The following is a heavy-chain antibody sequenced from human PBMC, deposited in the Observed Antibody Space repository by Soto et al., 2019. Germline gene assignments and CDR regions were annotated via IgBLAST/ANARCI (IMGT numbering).Heavy chain of an antibody. D-gene: IGHD5-12*01. V-gene: IGHV3-21*01. CDR2: ISSSSSYI. Sequence: GGSLRLSCAASGFTFSSYSMNWVRQAPGKGLEWVSSISSSSSYIYYADSVKGRFTISRDNAKNSLYLQMNSLRAEDTAVYYCARVANEYSGYDLILVMDVWGKGTTVTVSS. J-gene: IGHJ6*03. CDR3: ARVANEYSGYDLILVMDV. CDR1: GFTFSSYS.